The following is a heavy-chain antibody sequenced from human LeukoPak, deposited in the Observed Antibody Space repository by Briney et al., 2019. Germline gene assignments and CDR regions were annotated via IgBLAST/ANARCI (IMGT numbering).Heavy chain of an antibody. D-gene: IGHD3-22*01. J-gene: IGHJ4*02. Sequence: ESLKISCKGSGYSFTSYWIGWVRQMPGKGLEWMGIIYPGDSDTRYSPSFQGQVTISADKSISTAYLQWSSLKASDTAMYYCARQYYAYYDSSGYYIDYWGQGTLVTVSS. V-gene: IGHV5-51*01. CDR1: GYSFTSYW. CDR3: ARQYYAYYDSSGYYIDY. CDR2: IYPGDSDT.